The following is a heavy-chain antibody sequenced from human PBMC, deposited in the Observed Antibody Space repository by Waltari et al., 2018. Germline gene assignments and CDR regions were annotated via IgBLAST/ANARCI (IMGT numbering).Heavy chain of an antibody. CDR1: GGTFSSYA. V-gene: IGHV1-69-2*01. Sequence: VQLVQSGAEVKKPGSSVKVSCKASGGTFSSYAISWVQQAPGKGLEWMGRVDPADDKAIYAEKFQGRVTISADTSTDTAYMELRSLRSEDTAVYYCARTTTFKSLDYWGQGTLVTVSS. J-gene: IGHJ4*02. CDR2: VDPADDKA. D-gene: IGHD1-7*01. CDR3: ARTTTFKSLDY.